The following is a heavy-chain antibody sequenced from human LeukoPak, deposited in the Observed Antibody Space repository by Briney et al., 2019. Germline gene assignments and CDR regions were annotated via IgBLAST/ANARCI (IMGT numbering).Heavy chain of an antibody. D-gene: IGHD2-2*02. CDR2: INWNGGST. Sequence: GGSLRLSCAASGFTFDDYGMSWVRQAPGKGLEWVSRINWNGGSTGYADSVKGRFTIARDNAKNSLYLQMNSLRAEDTALYYCARGDTTAIRDFDYWGQGTLVTVSS. J-gene: IGHJ4*02. CDR1: GFTFDDYG. V-gene: IGHV3-20*04. CDR3: ARGDTTAIRDFDY.